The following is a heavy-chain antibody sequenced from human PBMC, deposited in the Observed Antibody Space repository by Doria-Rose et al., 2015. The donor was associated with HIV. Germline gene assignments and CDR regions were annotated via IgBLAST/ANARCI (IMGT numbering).Heavy chain of an antibody. Sequence: GLLRPSETLSLTCAGYGGSLSGYYWSWIRQPPGKGLEWIREISHSGSTNYNPSLKSRVIVSLDTSKNQFSLKLSSVTAADTAVYYCARTLLFDAFDIWGQGTMVTVSS. D-gene: IGHD2-21*02. V-gene: IGHV4-34*01. CDR1: GGSLSGYY. J-gene: IGHJ3*02. CDR3: ARTLLFDAFDI. CDR2: ISHSGST.